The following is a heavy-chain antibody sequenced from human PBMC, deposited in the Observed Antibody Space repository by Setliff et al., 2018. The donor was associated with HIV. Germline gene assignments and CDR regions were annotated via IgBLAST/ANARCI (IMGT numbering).Heavy chain of an antibody. V-gene: IGHV4-59*11. Sequence: SETLSLTCTISGGSITSHYWSWIRQPPGKGLEWIGYAFYTGGTNYRPSLRGRVTISVDTSKNHFSLKLSSVTAADTAVYYCAKTIRGYISGDYMDVWGKGTTVTVSS. J-gene: IGHJ6*03. CDR2: AFYTGGT. CDR1: GGSITSHY. D-gene: IGHD5-18*01. CDR3: AKTIRGYISGDYMDV.